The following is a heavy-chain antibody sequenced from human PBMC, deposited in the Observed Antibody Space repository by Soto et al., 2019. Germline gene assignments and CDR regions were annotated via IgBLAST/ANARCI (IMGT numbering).Heavy chain of an antibody. CDR1: GFTLDDYA. Sequence: GGSLRLSCAASGFTLDDYAMHWVRQAPGKGLEWVSGISWNSGSIGYADSVKGRFTISRDNAKNSLYLQMNSLRAEDTALYYCAKDIGPRIAVAGLWGQGTLVTVSS. D-gene: IGHD6-19*01. J-gene: IGHJ4*02. CDR3: AKDIGPRIAVAGL. V-gene: IGHV3-9*01. CDR2: ISWNSGSI.